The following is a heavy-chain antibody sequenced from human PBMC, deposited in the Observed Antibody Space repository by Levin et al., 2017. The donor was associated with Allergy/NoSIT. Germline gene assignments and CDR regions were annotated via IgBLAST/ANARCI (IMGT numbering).Heavy chain of an antibody. D-gene: IGHD3-10*01. V-gene: IGHV1-18*01. Sequence: ASVKVSCKASGYTFISYGFSWVRQAPGQGLEWMGWISAHNGNTNYAQNLQGRVTMTTDTSTSTAYMELRSLRSDDTAVYYCAAYISLVRGVPKYYFDYWGQGTLVTVSS. CDR3: AAYISLVRGVPKYYFDY. CDR2: ISAHNGNT. J-gene: IGHJ4*02. CDR1: GYTFISYG.